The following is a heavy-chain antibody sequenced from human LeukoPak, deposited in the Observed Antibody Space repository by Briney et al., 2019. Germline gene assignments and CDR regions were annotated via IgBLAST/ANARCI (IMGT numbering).Heavy chain of an antibody. CDR2: ISSSSSYI. Sequence: PGGSLRLSCAASGFTFSSYSMNWVRQAPGKGLEWVSSISSSSSYIYYADSVKGRFTISRDNAKNSLYLQMTSLRVEDTALYYCAKAPHYRPWGIGGSNWFDPWGQGTLVTVSS. J-gene: IGHJ5*02. D-gene: IGHD7-27*01. CDR3: AKAPHYRPWGIGGSNWFDP. CDR1: GFTFSSYS. V-gene: IGHV3-21*04.